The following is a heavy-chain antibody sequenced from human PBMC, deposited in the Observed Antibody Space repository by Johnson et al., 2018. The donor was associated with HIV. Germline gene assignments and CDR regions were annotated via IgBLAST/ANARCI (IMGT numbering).Heavy chain of an antibody. V-gene: IGHV3-30*19. CDR1: GFTFSSYG. CDR3: ARVRDRGARDDSFDI. D-gene: IGHD3-10*01. CDR2: IWYDGSNK. Sequence: QVQLVESGGGVVQPGRSLRLSCAASGFTFSSYGMHWVRQAPGKGLEWVAVIWYDGSNKYYADSVKGRFTISRDNSKNTLYLQMNSLGPEDTAVYYCARVRDRGARDDSFDIWGQGTMVTVSS. J-gene: IGHJ3*02.